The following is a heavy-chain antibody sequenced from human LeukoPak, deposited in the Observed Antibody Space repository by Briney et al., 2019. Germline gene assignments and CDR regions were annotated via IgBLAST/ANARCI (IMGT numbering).Heavy chain of an antibody. D-gene: IGHD1-26*01. J-gene: IGHJ4*02. CDR3: SRESGPFCPFGY. CDR2: IDTSGST. CDR1: GGSISSYY. Sequence: PSETLSLTCTVSGGSISSYYWSWIRQPAGKGLEWIGRIDTSGSTNYNPSLKSRITVSVDTSKNQVSLKLSSVTAADTATYFCSRESGPFCPFGYWGQGTLVIVSS. V-gene: IGHV4-4*07.